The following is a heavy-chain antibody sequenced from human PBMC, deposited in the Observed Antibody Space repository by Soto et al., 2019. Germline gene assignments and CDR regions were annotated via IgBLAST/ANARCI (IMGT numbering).Heavy chain of an antibody. V-gene: IGHV4-31*03. CDR1: GGSISIGGYY. Sequence: PSDTLSLTCTVSGGSISIGGYYWSWIRHHPGKGLEWIGYIYYSGSTYYNPSLKSRVTISVDTSKNQFSLKLSSVTAADTAVYYCAREGAPYCGGDCSPDYYYGMDVWGQGTTVTVSS. CDR3: AREGAPYCGGDCSPDYYYGMDV. D-gene: IGHD2-21*02. CDR2: IYYSGST. J-gene: IGHJ6*02.